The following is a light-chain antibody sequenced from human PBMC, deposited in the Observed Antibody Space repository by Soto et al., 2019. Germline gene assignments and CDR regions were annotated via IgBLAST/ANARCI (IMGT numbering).Light chain of an antibody. Sequence: DIKLTQSPSALSASVGDRVTITCRASLRISKYLNWYQQKPGKAPKLLIYGASTLQSGVPSRFSGSGSGTDFTLTISSLQPEDFGSYYCQRSWTFGQGTKLE. V-gene: IGKV1-39*01. J-gene: IGKJ2*01. CDR3: QRSWT. CDR1: LRISKY. CDR2: GAS.